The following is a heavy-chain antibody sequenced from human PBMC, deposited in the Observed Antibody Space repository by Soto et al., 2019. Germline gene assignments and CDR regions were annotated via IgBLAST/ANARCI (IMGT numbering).Heavy chain of an antibody. J-gene: IGHJ4*02. CDR1: GGSLSSYS. CDR3: AREGYNFGPFDY. V-gene: IGHV4-59*01. CDR2: ISHSGTT. Sequence: SETLSLTCTGSGGSLSSYSWGWIRRPPGMGLEWIASISHSGTTNYNSSLKSRVTISIDTSKNQFSLKFNSVTAADTAVYYCAREGYNFGPFDYWGQGAQVTVSS. D-gene: IGHD5-18*01.